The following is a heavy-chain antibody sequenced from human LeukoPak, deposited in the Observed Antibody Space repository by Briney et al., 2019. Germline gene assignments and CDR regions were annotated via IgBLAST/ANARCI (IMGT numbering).Heavy chain of an antibody. CDR3: ASAPTKSDYPWFDP. D-gene: IGHD4-17*01. Sequence: GGSLRLSCAASGFTFSSYSMNWVRQAPGKGLEWVSYISSSSSTIYYADSVKGRFTISRDNAKNSLYLQMNSLRAEDTAVYYCASAPTKSDYPWFDPWGQGTLVTVSS. V-gene: IGHV3-48*01. CDR2: ISSSSSTI. CDR1: GFTFSSYS. J-gene: IGHJ5*02.